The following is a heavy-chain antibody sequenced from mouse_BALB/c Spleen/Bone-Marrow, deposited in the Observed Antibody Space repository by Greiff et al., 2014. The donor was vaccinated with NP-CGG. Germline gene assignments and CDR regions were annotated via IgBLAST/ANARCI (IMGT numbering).Heavy chain of an antibody. CDR3: VRGAHP. Sequence: QVQLQQSGPELVKPGASVKISCKASGYVFSTSWMNWVRQRPGQGLEWIGRIYPGDGDANYNGNFKGKATLTADKSSSTAYMPLNSLTSVDSAVYFCVRGAHPWGQGTLVTVSA. V-gene: IGHV1-82*01. J-gene: IGHJ3*01. CDR1: GYVFSTSW. CDR2: IYPGDGDA.